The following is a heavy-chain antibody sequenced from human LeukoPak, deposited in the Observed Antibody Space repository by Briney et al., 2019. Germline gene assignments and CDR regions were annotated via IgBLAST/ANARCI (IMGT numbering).Heavy chain of an antibody. V-gene: IGHV4-39*02. CDR3: ARTVGTHRFDY. D-gene: IGHD4-23*01. CDR1: GGSIFSRSHY. Sequence: SETLSLTCTISGGSIFSRSHYWGWIRQPPGKGLEWIGSIYYTGETHYNPSLQNRAFMSVDTSNNHFSLKLTSVTAPDTAVYYCARTVGTHRFDYWGQGTLVTVSS. CDR2: IYYTGET. J-gene: IGHJ4*02.